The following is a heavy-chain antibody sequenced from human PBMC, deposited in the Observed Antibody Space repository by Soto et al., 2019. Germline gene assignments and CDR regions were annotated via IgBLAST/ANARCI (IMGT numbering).Heavy chain of an antibody. Sequence: QLQLQESGPGLVKPSETLSLTCTVSGGSISSSSYYWGWIRQPPGKGLEWIGSIYYSGSTYYNPSLKSRVTISVDTSKNQCSLKLSSVTAADTAVYYCARQTYSSSSDLNWFDPWGQGTLVTVSS. CDR2: IYYSGST. J-gene: IGHJ5*02. D-gene: IGHD6-6*01. CDR3: ARQTYSSSSDLNWFDP. V-gene: IGHV4-39*01. CDR1: GGSISSSSYY.